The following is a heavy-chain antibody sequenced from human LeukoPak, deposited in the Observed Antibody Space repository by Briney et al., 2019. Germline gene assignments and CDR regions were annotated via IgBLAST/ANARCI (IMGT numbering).Heavy chain of an antibody. CDR3: ARDLGYSYGYYFDY. D-gene: IGHD5-18*01. J-gene: IGHJ4*02. Sequence: PSETLSLTCTVSGGPISSYYWSWIRQPPGKGLEWIGYIYYSGSTNYNPSLKSRVTISVDTSKNQFSLKLSSVTAADTAVYYCARDLGYSYGYYFDYWGQGTLVTVSS. CDR2: IYYSGST. CDR1: GGPISSYY. V-gene: IGHV4-59*01.